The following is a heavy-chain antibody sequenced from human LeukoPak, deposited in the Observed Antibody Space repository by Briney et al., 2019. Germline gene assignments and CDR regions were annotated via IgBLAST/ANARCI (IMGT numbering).Heavy chain of an antibody. J-gene: IGHJ6*02. D-gene: IGHD3-16*01. Sequence: GALRLSCAASGFTFSDYYMSWIRQAPGKGLEWVSYISSSGSTIYYADSVKGRFTIPRDNAKNSLYLQMNSLRAEDTAVYYCARDAGGGTLRPYGMDVWGQGTTVTVSS. CDR2: ISSSGSTI. CDR3: ARDAGGGTLRPYGMDV. CDR1: GFTFSDYY. V-gene: IGHV3-11*01.